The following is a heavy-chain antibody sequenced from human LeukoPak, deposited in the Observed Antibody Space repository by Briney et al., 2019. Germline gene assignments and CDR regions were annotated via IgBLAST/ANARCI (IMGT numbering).Heavy chain of an antibody. CDR1: GFTFSNYG. CDR3: AKDRLGYDSLGKFFDY. V-gene: IGHV3-23*01. J-gene: IGHJ4*02. CDR2: ISGSGGSP. D-gene: IGHD3-22*01. Sequence: GGSLRLSCAASGFTFSNYGLNWVRQAPGKGLEWVSAISGSGGSPYYADSVKGRFTISRDNSKNTLYLQMNSLRAEDTAVYYCAKDRLGYDSLGKFFDYWGQGTLVTVSS.